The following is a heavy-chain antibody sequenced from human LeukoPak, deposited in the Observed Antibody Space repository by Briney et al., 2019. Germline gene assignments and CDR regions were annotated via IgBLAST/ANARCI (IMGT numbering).Heavy chain of an antibody. CDR1: GGSISSYY. J-gene: IGHJ4*02. Sequence: SETLSLTCTVSGGSISSYYWSWIRQPPGKGLEWIGYIYYSGSTNYNPSLKSRVTISVDTSKNQFSLKLSSVTAADTAVYYCAREPLTLLPVYWGQGTLVTVSS. CDR3: AREPLTLLPVY. V-gene: IGHV4-4*08. CDR2: IYYSGST. D-gene: IGHD3-22*01.